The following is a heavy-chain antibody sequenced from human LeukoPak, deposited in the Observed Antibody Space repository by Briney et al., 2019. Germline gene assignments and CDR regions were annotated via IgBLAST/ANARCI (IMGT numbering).Heavy chain of an antibody. CDR1: GGSISSYY. V-gene: IGHV4-59*08. D-gene: IGHD3-22*01. CDR3: ASGYYYDSSGFDY. CDR2: IYYSGST. J-gene: IGHJ4*02. Sequence: SETLSLTCTVSGGSISSYYWSWIRQPPGKGLEWIAYIYYSGSTNYNPSLKSRVTISVDTSKNQFSLKLSSVTAADTAVYYCASGYYYDSSGFDYWGQGTLVTVSS.